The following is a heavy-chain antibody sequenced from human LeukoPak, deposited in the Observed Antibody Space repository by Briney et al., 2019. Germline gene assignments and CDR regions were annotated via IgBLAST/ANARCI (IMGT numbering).Heavy chain of an antibody. Sequence: GGSLRLSCAASGFTFSAYTMNWVRQAPGKGLEWVSAISGSGGSTYYADSVKGRFTISRDNSKNTLYLQMNSLRAEDTAVYYCAKLGRYYYGSGSPYYFDYWGQGTLVTASS. CDR3: AKLGRYYYGSGSPYYFDY. CDR2: ISGSGGST. J-gene: IGHJ4*02. CDR1: GFTFSAYT. V-gene: IGHV3-23*01. D-gene: IGHD3-10*01.